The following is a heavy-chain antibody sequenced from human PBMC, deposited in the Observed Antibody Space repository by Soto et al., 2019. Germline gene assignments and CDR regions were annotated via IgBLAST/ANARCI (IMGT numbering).Heavy chain of an antibody. CDR1: GGTFSSYA. Sequence: SVKVSFKASGGTFSSYAISWVRQAPGQGLEWMGGIIPIFGTANYAQKFQGRVTITADESTSTAYMELSSLRSEDTAVYYCARDPETRTTSNYGMDVWGQGTTVTVSS. D-gene: IGHD1-1*01. V-gene: IGHV1-69*13. CDR3: ARDPETRTTSNYGMDV. CDR2: IIPIFGTA. J-gene: IGHJ6*02.